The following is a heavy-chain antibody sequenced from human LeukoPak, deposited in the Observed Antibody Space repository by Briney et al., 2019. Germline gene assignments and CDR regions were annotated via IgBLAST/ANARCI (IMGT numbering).Heavy chain of an antibody. CDR3: ARVASGSYPYYYGMDV. J-gene: IGHJ6*02. CDR2: ISSNGGST. Sequence: PGGSLRLSCAASGFTFSSYAMHWVRQAPGKGLEYVSAISSNGGSTYYANSVKGRFTISRDNSKNTLYLQIGSLRAEDMAVYYCARVASGSYPYYYGMDVWGQGTTVTVSS. V-gene: IGHV3-64*01. D-gene: IGHD1-26*01. CDR1: GFTFSSYA.